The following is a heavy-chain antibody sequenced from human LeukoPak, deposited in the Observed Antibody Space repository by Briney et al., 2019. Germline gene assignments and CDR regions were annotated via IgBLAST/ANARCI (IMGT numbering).Heavy chain of an antibody. V-gene: IGHV1-69*13. D-gene: IGHD3-10*01. CDR2: NIPIFGTA. CDR1: GGTFSSYA. Sequence: ASVKVSCKASGGTFSSYAISWVRQAPGQGLEWMGGNIPIFGTANYAQKFQGRVTITADESTSTAYMELSSLRSEDTAVYYCARFHISGDSFDYWGQGTLVTVSS. CDR3: ARFHISGDSFDY. J-gene: IGHJ4*02.